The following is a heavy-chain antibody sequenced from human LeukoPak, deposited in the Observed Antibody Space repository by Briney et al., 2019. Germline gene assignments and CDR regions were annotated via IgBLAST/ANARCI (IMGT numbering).Heavy chain of an antibody. CDR3: AKAGPWGVVTAITWYFDL. V-gene: IGHV3-23*01. CDR1: GFTFSAYA. D-gene: IGHD2-21*02. CDR2: IRGGGGSA. J-gene: IGHJ2*01. Sequence: GGSLRLSCTASGFTFSAYAMMWVRQAPGKGPEWVSAIRGGGGSAFYADSVKGRFTISRDNSKNTLYLQMNSLRAEDTAVYYCAKAGPWGVVTAITWYFDLWGRGTLVTVSS.